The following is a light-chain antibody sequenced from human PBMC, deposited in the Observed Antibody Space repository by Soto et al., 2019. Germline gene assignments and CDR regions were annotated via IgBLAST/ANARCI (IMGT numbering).Light chain of an antibody. CDR3: QQSYSTPLT. CDR2: AAS. V-gene: IGKV1-17*03. Sequence: DIQMTQSPSAMSASVGDRVTITCRASQDISNFLAWFQQKPGKVPERLIYAASSLQSGVPSRFSGSGSGTDFTLTISSLQPEDFATYYCQQSYSTPLTFGPGTKVDIK. J-gene: IGKJ3*01. CDR1: QDISNF.